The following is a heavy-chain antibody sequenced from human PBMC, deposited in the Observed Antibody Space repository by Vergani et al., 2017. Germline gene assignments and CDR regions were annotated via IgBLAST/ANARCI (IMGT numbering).Heavy chain of an antibody. CDR1: GFTFGDYY. CDR2: IKRDGTET. V-gene: IGHV3-7*01. D-gene: IGHD2-15*01. Sequence: EVQLLESGGGLVQPGGSLRLSCAASGFTFGDYYMAWIRRAPGKGLDWVASIKRDGTETFYVDSVKGRFTISRDNAKTTLYLQMNSLRDEDRGVYYCARMSGGSAPYLHYWGQGTLVTVAS. CDR3: ARMSGGSAPYLHY. J-gene: IGHJ1*01.